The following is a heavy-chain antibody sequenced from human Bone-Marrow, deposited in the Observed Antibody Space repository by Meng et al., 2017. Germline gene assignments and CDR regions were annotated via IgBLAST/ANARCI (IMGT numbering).Heavy chain of an antibody. CDR2: IRGAGLST. Sequence: GESLKISCAASGFTFISYAMSWVRQAPGKGLEWVSSIRGAGLSTYYADSVKGRFSISRDNSRNTVSLQMASLRADDTAVYYCVKSCLQGNSWYFFDYWGQGMLVTVSS. V-gene: IGHV3-23*01. CDR3: VKSCLQGNSWYFFDY. CDR1: GFTFISYA. D-gene: IGHD2/OR15-2a*01. J-gene: IGHJ4*02.